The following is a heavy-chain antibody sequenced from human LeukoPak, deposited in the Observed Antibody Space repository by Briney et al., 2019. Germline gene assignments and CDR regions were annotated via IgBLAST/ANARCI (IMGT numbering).Heavy chain of an antibody. CDR3: VRGGTYYLPY. Sequence: GTLRLSCAASGFTFSSYDMSWVRQPPGKGLEWIGEILHTGPTNFNPSLKSRVTISMDKSKNQLSLRLNSVTAADTAIYYCVRGGTYYLPYWGQGILVTVSS. V-gene: IGHV4-4*02. CDR2: ILHTGPT. D-gene: IGHD1-26*01. CDR1: GFTFSSYDM. J-gene: IGHJ4*02.